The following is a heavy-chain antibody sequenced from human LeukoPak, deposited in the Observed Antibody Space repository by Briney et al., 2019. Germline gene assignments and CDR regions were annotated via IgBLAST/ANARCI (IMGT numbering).Heavy chain of an antibody. CDR2: ISSSGTTM. Sequence: GGSLRLSCAASGFTFSDYYMSWIRQAPGKGLEWVSYISSSGTTMYYADSVQGRFSISRDNAKNSLYLQMNGLRAEDTAVYYCARDIAAARTPASTEYFQHWGQGTLVTVSS. D-gene: IGHD6-13*01. CDR1: GFTFSDYY. V-gene: IGHV3-11*01. J-gene: IGHJ1*01. CDR3: ARDIAAARTPASTEYFQH.